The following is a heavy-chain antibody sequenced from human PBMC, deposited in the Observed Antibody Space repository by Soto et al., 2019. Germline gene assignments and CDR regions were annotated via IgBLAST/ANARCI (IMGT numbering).Heavy chain of an antibody. CDR2: SNHSGST. Sequence: PSETLSLACAVYSGSFSDYSCNWIRQPPGKGLEWIGESNHSGSTTYNPSLKGRVTMSISAPRTQFSLKLSSVTAAATAVYYCARCRRFTSGTYRGPYNSGLDVWGQGTTVPVSS. V-gene: IGHV4-34*01. CDR1: SGSFSDYS. J-gene: IGHJ6*02. CDR3: ARCRRFTSGTYRGPYNSGLDV. D-gene: IGHD3-10*01.